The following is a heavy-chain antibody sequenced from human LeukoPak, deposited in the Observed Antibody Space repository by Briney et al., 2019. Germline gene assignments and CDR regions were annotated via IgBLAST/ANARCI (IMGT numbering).Heavy chain of an antibody. CDR2: ISGSGDNT. CDR3: AKGSYYDSSGSFYLDY. Sequence: GGSLRLSCAASGFTFSSYAMSWVRQAPGKGLEWVSGISGSGDNTYYADSVKGRFTIARDNSKNTLYVQVNSLGTEDTAAYYCAKGSYYDSSGSFYLDYWGQGTLVTVSS. CDR1: GFTFSSYA. V-gene: IGHV3-23*01. D-gene: IGHD3-22*01. J-gene: IGHJ4*02.